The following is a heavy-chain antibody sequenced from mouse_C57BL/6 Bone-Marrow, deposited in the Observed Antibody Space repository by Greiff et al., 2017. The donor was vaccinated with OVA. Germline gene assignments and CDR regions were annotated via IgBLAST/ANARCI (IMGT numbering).Heavy chain of an antibody. CDR1: GYTFTSYW. CDR2: IYPGNSDT. Sequence: VQLQQSGTVLARPGASVKMSCKTSGYTFTSYWMHWVKQRPGQGLEWIGAIYPGNSDTSYNQKFKGKAKLTAVTSASTAYMELSSLTNEDSAVYYCTKGSGLYYYAMDYWGQGTSVTVSS. V-gene: IGHV1-5*01. D-gene: IGHD3-2*02. J-gene: IGHJ4*01. CDR3: TKGSGLYYYAMDY.